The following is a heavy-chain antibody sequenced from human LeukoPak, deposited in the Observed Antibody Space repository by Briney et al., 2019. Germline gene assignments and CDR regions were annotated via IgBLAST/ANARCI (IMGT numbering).Heavy chain of an antibody. Sequence: GGSLRLSCAASGFTFSGYGMHWVRQAPGKGLEWLAIIWYDGSIKYYTDSLKGRFTISRDNSKNTMHLQMNSLRGEDTAVYYCARIGCSGGNCNPYHYYDMDVWGQGTTVTVSS. J-gene: IGHJ6*02. CDR2: IWYDGSIK. D-gene: IGHD2-15*01. CDR3: ARIGCSGGNCNPYHYYDMDV. CDR1: GFTFSGYG. V-gene: IGHV3-33*01.